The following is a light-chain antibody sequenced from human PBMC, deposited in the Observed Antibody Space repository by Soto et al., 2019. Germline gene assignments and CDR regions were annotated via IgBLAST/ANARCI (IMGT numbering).Light chain of an antibody. V-gene: IGKV3-11*01. J-gene: IGKJ2*01. CDR3: QQYNDFQYS. CDR2: GAS. CDR1: QTVRTF. Sequence: EVVLTQSPATLSLSPGERATLSCRASQTVRTFLDWYQQKPGQAPRLLIYGASNRATGIPARFSGSGSGTDFSLTISSLQPVDSATYFCQQYNDFQYSFGPGTKLDI.